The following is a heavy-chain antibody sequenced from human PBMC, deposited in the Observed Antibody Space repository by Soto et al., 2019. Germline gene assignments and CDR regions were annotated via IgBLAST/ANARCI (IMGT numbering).Heavy chain of an antibody. CDR3: AREDV. CDR2: IKQDGSEQ. CDR1: GFTFSGYW. J-gene: IGHJ6*02. Sequence: PGGSLRLSCAASGFTFSGYWMSWVRQAPGKGLEWVANIKQDGSEQFYVDSVKGRFTISSDNAKNSLYLQMNSLRAEDTAVDYCAREDVWGQGTTVTVSS. V-gene: IGHV3-7*05.